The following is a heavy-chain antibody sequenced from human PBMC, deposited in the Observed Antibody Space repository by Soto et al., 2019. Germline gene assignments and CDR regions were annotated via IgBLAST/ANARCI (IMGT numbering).Heavy chain of an antibody. J-gene: IGHJ6*03. CDR2: IKQDGREK. CDR1: GFTFSSYW. CDR3: ARDRYCSSTSCYFYYYYVDV. D-gene: IGHD2-2*01. Sequence: GGSLRLSCAASGFTFSSYWMSWVRQAPGKGLEWVANIKQDGREKYYVDSVKGRFTISRDNAKNSLYLQMNSLRAEDTAVYYCARDRYCSSTSCYFYYYYVDVWGKGTTVTVSS. V-gene: IGHV3-7*01.